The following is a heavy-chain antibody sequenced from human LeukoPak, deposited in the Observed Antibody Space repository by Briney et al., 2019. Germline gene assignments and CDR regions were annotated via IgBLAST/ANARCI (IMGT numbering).Heavy chain of an antibody. Sequence: PSETLSLTCTVSGGSISSYYWSWIRQPPGKGLEWIGYIYYSGSTNYNPSLKSRVTISVDTSKNQFSLKLSSVTAADTAVYYCASYYDSSGYIDYWGHGTLVTVSS. V-gene: IGHV4-59*08. CDR1: GGSISSYY. CDR3: ASYYDSSGYIDY. CDR2: IYYSGST. J-gene: IGHJ4*01. D-gene: IGHD3-22*01.